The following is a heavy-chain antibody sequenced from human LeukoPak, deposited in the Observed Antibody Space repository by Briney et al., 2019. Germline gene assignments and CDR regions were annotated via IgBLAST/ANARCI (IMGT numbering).Heavy chain of an antibody. CDR3: ASWSEGSSQYFQH. J-gene: IGHJ1*01. V-gene: IGHV1-18*01. CDR1: GYTFINYG. Sequence: ASVKVSCKASGYTFINYGITWVRQAPGQGLEWMGWISAYNGNTNYAQKLQGRVTMTTDTSTSTAYMELTSLRSDDTAVYYCASWSEGSSQYFQHWGQGTLVTVSS. D-gene: IGHD2-8*02. CDR2: ISAYNGNT.